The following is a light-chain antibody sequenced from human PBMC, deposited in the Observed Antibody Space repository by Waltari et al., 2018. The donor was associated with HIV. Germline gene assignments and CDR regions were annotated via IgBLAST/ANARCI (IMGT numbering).Light chain of an antibody. CDR2: GVF. Sequence: TQSPSSLSASLRDQVTITCRASQNLNTLLNWYQLRPGKAPRLFIYGVFVFPAGVPSRFTGGGSGSDFTLTINSLQPEDFASYFCQQTYSVSITFGPGTRVEI. V-gene: IGKV1-39*01. CDR3: QQTYSVSIT. J-gene: IGKJ5*01. CDR1: QNLNTL.